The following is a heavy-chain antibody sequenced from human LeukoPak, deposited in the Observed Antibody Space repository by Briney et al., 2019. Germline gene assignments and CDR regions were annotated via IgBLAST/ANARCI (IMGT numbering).Heavy chain of an antibody. CDR3: AKDVGATGGYYFDY. CDR2: ISNSGGNT. V-gene: IGHV3-23*01. D-gene: IGHD1-26*01. Sequence: PGGSLRLSCAASKFTFSNYAMSWVRQAPGKGLEWVSAISNSGGNTYYADSVKGRFTISRDNSKNTLYLQMNSLRAEDTAVYYCAKDVGATGGYYFDYWGQGTLVTVSS. CDR1: KFTFSNYA. J-gene: IGHJ4*02.